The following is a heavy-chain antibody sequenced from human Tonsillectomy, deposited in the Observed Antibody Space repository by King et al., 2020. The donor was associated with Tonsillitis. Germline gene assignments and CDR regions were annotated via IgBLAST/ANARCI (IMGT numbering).Heavy chain of an antibody. CDR3: ARDSGSR. CDR1: GFTFSSNW. J-gene: IGHJ4*02. Sequence: VQLVESGGGLVQPGGSLRLSCAASGFTFSSNWMSWVRQAPGKGLEWVANIKQDGSEKYYVDSVKGRFTISRDNAKNSLYLQMNSLRAEDTAVYYCARDSGSRWGQGTLVTVSS. V-gene: IGHV3-7*01. CDR2: IKQDGSEK. D-gene: IGHD7-27*01.